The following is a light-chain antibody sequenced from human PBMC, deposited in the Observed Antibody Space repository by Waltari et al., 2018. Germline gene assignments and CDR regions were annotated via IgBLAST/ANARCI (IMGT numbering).Light chain of an antibody. CDR1: QSVTRA. CDR2: GAS. V-gene: IGKV3-20*01. Sequence: EIVLTQSPGTLSLSPGESATLPCRTSQSVTRALAWYQQKPGQAPRLLIYGASNRAPGIPDRFSGSGSGTDFSLTISSLEPEDFAVYYCQHYLRLPVTFGQGTKVEVK. CDR3: QHYLRLPVT. J-gene: IGKJ1*01.